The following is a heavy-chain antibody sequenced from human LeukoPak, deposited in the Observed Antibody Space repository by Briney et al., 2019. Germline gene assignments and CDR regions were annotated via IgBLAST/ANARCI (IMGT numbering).Heavy chain of an antibody. D-gene: IGHD2-8*01. Sequence: PGRSLRLSCAASGFTFDDYAMHWVRQAPGKGLEWVSLISGDGGSTYYADSVKGRFTISRDNSKNSLYLQMNSLRTEDTALYYCAKDNGGYCTNGVCSNPYFDYWGQGTLVTVSS. CDR2: ISGDGGST. V-gene: IGHV3-43*02. J-gene: IGHJ4*02. CDR3: AKDNGGYCTNGVCSNPYFDY. CDR1: GFTFDDYA.